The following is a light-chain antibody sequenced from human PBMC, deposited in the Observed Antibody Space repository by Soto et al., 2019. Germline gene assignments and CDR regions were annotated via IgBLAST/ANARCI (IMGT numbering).Light chain of an antibody. J-gene: IGKJ1*01. CDR1: QSVTSNA. V-gene: IGKV3-20*01. CDR2: DAS. Sequence: EIVLTQSSATLSLSPGERATLSCRASQSVTSNALAWYQQRPGQAPRLLIHDASTRATGIPARFSGSGSGTDFTLTISGLEPEDFAVYYCQQYDKSPWTFGQGTKVDIK. CDR3: QQYDKSPWT.